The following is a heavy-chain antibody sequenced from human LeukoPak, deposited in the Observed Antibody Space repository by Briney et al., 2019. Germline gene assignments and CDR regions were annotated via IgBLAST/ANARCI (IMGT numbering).Heavy chain of an antibody. CDR2: INSDGSIT. J-gene: IGHJ4*02. V-gene: IGHV3-74*01. Sequence: RSGGSLRLSCAASGFTFSSYWMHWVRQAPGNGLVWVSRINSDGSITTYADSVRGRFIISRDNAKSTLYLQMNSLRAEDTAVYYCASSTQISKYADYWGQGALVTVSS. CDR3: ASSTQISKYADY. CDR1: GFTFSSYW. D-gene: IGHD2-2*01.